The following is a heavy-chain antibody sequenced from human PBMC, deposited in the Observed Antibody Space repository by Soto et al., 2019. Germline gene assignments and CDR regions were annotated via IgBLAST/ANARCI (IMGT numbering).Heavy chain of an antibody. CDR1: GGTFSSYT. V-gene: IGHV1-69*08. D-gene: IGHD3-22*01. J-gene: IGHJ3*02. CDR2: IIPILGIA. Sequence: QVQLVQSGAEVKKPGSSVKVSCKTSGGTFSSYTISWVRQARGQGLEWMGRIIPILGIANYAQKFQGRVTITADKSTSTAYMELSSLRSEDTAVYYCARDQHYYDSSGYYYNDAVDIWGQGTLVTVSS. CDR3: ARDQHYYDSSGYYYNDAVDI.